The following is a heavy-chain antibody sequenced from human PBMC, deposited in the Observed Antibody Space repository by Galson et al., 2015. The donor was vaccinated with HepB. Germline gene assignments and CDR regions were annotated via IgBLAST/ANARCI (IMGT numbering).Heavy chain of an antibody. Sequence: SLRLSCAASGFTFSSYGMHWVRQAPGKGLEWVAVIWYDGSNKYYAGSVKGRFTISRDNSKNTLYLQMNSLRAEDTAVYYCARDGPDTSGSDYWGQGTLVTVSS. D-gene: IGHD2-2*02. CDR1: GFTFSSYG. CDR3: ARDGPDTSGSDY. CDR2: IWYDGSNK. J-gene: IGHJ4*02. V-gene: IGHV3-33*01.